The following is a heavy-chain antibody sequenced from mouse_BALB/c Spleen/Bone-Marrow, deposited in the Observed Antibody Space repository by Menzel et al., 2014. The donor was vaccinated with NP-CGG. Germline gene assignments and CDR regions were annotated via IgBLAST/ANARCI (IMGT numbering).Heavy chain of an antibody. CDR3: VRSGSSSGYFDY. J-gene: IGHJ2*01. D-gene: IGHD1-1*01. CDR1: GFTFSSFG. V-gene: IGHV5-17*02. CDR2: ISSGSSTI. Sequence: EVKLMESGGGLVQPGGSRKLSCAASGFTFSSFGMHWVRQAPEKGLEWVAYISSGSSTIYYGDTVMGRFTISRDNPKNTLFLQMTSLGSEDTATYYCVRSGSSSGYFDYRGQGTTLTVSS.